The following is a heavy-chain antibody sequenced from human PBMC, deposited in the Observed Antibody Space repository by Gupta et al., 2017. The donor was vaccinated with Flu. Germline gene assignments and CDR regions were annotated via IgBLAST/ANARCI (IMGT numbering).Heavy chain of an antibody. Sequence: MSWARQAPGKGLEWVGRVKSKSDGGTTDYAAPVKGRFTISRDDPTSTLYLQMYSLETEDTAVYYCTTDRASSIAPRQGGHWGQGTLVTVSS. V-gene: IGHV3-15*01. CDR3: TTDRASSIAPRQGGH. D-gene: IGHD6-6*01. CDR2: VKSKSDGGTT. J-gene: IGHJ4*02.